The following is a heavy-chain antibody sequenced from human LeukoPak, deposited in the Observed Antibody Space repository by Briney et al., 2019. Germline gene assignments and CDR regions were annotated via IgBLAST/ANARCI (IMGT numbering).Heavy chain of an antibody. J-gene: IGHJ4*02. D-gene: IGHD1-1*01. CDR1: GGSISSYY. CDR2: IDYSGST. Sequence: SETLSLTCTVSGGSISSYYWSWIRQPPGKGLEWIGYIDYSGSTNCNPSLRSRVTISVDRSKNQFSLKVRSVTAADTAVYYCARLNGGYWGQGTLVTVSS. V-gene: IGHV4-59*08. CDR3: ARLNGGY.